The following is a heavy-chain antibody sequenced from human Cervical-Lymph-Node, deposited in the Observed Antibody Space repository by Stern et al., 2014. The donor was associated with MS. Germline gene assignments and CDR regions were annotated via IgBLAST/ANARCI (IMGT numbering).Heavy chain of an antibody. CDR2: ISTSPSYI. V-gene: IGHV3-21*01. CDR3: VRVRVPMVRGDTFRI. D-gene: IGHD3-10*01. J-gene: IGHJ3*02. Sequence: VQPVESGGALVKPGGSLRLSCAASGFTFSSYSMNWVRQAPGKGLEWVSSISTSPSYIYYAGSVEGRFTISRDNGKNSLYLQMNSLRAEDTAVYYCVRVRVPMVRGDTFRIWGQGTVVTVSS. CDR1: GFTFSSYS.